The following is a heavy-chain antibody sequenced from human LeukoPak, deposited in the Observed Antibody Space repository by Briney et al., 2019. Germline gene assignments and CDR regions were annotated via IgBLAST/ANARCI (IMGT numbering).Heavy chain of an antibody. CDR2: IYYSGST. CDR3: AREGKYPYRYFDL. CDR1: GGSISSSSYY. Sequence: PSETLSLTCTVSGGSISSSSYYWGWIRQPPGKGLEWIGSIYYSGSTYYNPSLKSRVTISVDTSKNQFSLKLSSVTAADTAVYYCAREGKYPYRYFDLWGRGTLVTVSS. D-gene: IGHD2-2*02. J-gene: IGHJ2*01. V-gene: IGHV4-39*07.